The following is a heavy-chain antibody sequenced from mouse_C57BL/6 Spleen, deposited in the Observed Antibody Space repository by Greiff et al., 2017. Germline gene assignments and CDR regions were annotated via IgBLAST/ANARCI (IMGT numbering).Heavy chain of an antibody. CDR1: GYTFTSYW. CDR2: IYPGSGST. Sequence: VQLQESGAELVKPGASVKMSCKASGYTFTSYWITWVKQRPGQGLEWIGDIYPGSGSTNYNEKFKSKATLTVDTSSSTAYMQLSSLTSEDSAVYYCAIFITTVVAHLDYWGQGTTLTVSS. D-gene: IGHD1-1*01. V-gene: IGHV1-55*01. J-gene: IGHJ2*01. CDR3: AIFITTVVAHLDY.